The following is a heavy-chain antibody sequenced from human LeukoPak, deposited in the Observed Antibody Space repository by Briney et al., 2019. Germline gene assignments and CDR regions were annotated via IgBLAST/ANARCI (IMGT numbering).Heavy chain of an antibody. J-gene: IGHJ4*02. V-gene: IGHV3-23*01. CDR1: GFTFSSYA. CDR3: AKDRDYGYFDY. Sequence: GGSLRLSCAASGFTFSSYAMNWVRQAPGKGLEWVSGIYGSVGSTYYADSVKGRFTISRDNSKNMLYLQMNSLRAEDTAIYYCAKDRDYGYFDYWGQGTLVTVSS. CDR2: IYGSVGST. D-gene: IGHD4-17*01.